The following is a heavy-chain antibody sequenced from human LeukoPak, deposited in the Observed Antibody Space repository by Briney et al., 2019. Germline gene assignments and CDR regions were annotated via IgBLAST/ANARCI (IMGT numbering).Heavy chain of an antibody. V-gene: IGHV3-15*01. CDR2: IKSKTDGETI. Sequence: GGSLRLSCAASGFSFSKAWMSWVRQASGKGLEWVGRIKSKTDGETIQYAAPVEGRFTISRDDSKNTLDLQMNSLKTEDTAVYYCTTDSRTAAPPHFDYWGQGSLVTVSS. CDR3: TTDSRTAAPPHFDY. J-gene: IGHJ4*02. CDR1: GFSFSKAW. D-gene: IGHD6-13*01.